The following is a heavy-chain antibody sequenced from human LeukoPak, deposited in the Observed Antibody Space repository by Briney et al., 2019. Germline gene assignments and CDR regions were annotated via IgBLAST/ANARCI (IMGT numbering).Heavy chain of an antibody. Sequence: PGRSLRLSCAASGFTFDDYAMHWVRQAPGKGLECVSGISWNSGSIGYADPVKGRFTISRDNAKNSLYLQMNSLRAEDTAVYYCASWPGAWYGEDYWGQGTRVTVSS. J-gene: IGHJ4*02. D-gene: IGHD3-10*01. CDR2: ISWNSGSI. CDR3: ASWPGAWYGEDY. V-gene: IGHV3-9*01. CDR1: GFTFDDYA.